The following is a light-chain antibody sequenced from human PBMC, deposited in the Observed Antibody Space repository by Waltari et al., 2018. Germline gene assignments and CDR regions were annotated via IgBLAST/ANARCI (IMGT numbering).Light chain of an antibody. CDR1: QSVSSN. CDR3: QQYNTWPRT. J-gene: IGKJ1*01. Sequence: DIVMTQSPDTLSVSPGERATLSCRASQSVSSNLAWYQQKPGQAPRLLIYGASTRATGIPARFSGSGSWTAFTLTISSLQSEDFAVYYCQQYNTWPRTFGQGAKVEIK. CDR2: GAS. V-gene: IGKV3-15*01.